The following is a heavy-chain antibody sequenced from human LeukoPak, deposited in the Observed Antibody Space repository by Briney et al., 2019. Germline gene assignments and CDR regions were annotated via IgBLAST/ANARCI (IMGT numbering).Heavy chain of an antibody. CDR1: GFTFSGPA. V-gene: IGHV3-73*01. CDR2: IRSKANSYAT. Sequence: GGSLRLSCAASGFTFSGPAMHWACQASGKGLEWVGRIRSKANSYATAYAASVKGRFTISRDDSKNTAYLQMNSLKTEDTAVYYCTRHAPRAYYYYGMDVWGQGTTVTVSS. J-gene: IGHJ6*02. CDR3: TRHAPRAYYYYGMDV.